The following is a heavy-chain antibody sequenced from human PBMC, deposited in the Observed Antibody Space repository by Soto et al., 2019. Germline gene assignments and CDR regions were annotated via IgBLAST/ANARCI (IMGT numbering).Heavy chain of an antibody. D-gene: IGHD6-6*01. V-gene: IGHV3-23*01. Sequence: GGSLRLSCAASGFTFSSYVMNWVRQAPGKGLDWVSTITGSGGNRYSADSVKGRFTISRDNSKNTLYLQMNSLRAEDTAVYYCAKDRWPRSVEYSSSSYYYYYMDVWGKGTTVTVSS. CDR3: AKDRWPRSVEYSSSSYYYYYMDV. CDR1: GFTFSSYV. J-gene: IGHJ6*03. CDR2: ITGSGGNR.